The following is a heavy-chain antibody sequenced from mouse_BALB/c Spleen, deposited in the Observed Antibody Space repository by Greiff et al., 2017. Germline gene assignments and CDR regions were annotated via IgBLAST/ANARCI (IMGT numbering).Heavy chain of an antibody. V-gene: IGHV1S34*01. D-gene: IGHD1-2*01. CDR2: ISCYNGAT. J-gene: IGHJ2*01. CDR1: GYSFTGYY. CDR3: ARGEYYGYYFDY. Sequence: LVKTGASVKISCKASGYSFTGYYMHWVKQSHGKSLEWIGYISCYNGATSYNQKFKGKATFTVDTSSSTAYMQFNSLTSEDSAVYYCARGEYYGYYFDYWGQGTTLTVSS.